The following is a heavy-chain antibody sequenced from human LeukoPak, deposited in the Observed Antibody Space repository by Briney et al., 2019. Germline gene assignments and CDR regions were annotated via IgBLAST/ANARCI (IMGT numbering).Heavy chain of an antibody. V-gene: IGHV3-74*01. J-gene: IGHJ3*02. CDR1: GFTFNTYW. D-gene: IGHD6-19*01. CDR3: ARDPYNSGPGRAFDI. Sequence: TGGSLRLSCAAAGFTFNTYWMHWVRQAPGKGLVWVSRINSDGRTTNYADSVKGRFTISRDNATNTLYLQMNSLGAEDTAVYYCARDPYNSGPGRAFDIWGQGTKVTVSS. CDR2: INSDGRTT.